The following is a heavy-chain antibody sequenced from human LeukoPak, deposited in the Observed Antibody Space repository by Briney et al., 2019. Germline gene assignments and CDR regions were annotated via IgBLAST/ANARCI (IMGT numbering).Heavy chain of an antibody. CDR2: IIPIFGTA. CDR3: ARVLAQGYNWFDP. V-gene: IGHV1-69*01. CDR1: GGTFSSYA. J-gene: IGHJ5*02. Sequence: SVKVSCEASGGTFSSYAISWLRQAPGQGLEWMGGIIPIFGTANYAQKFQGRVTITADESTSTAYMELSSLRSEDTAVYYCARVLAQGYNWFDPWGQGTLVTVSS. D-gene: IGHD2-8*02.